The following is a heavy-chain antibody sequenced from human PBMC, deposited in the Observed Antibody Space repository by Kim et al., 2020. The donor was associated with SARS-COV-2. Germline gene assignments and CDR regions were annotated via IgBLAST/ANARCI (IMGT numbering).Heavy chain of an antibody. Sequence: SETLSLTCTVSGGSISSYYWSWIRQPPGKGLEWIGYLYYRGSTNYNPSLKSRVTISVDTSKNQFSLKLGSVTAADTAVYYCARDHREWLQYTANWYFDLWGRGTLVTVSS. CDR1: GGSISSYY. J-gene: IGHJ2*01. CDR3: ARDHREWLQYTANWYFDL. CDR2: LYYRGST. D-gene: IGHD3-3*01. V-gene: IGHV4-59*01.